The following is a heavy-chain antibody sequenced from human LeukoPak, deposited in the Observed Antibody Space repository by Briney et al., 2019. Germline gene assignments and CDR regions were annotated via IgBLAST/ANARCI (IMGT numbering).Heavy chain of an antibody. CDR2: ISAYNGNT. CDR3: ARDRVWFGEFSDFDY. D-gene: IGHD3-10*01. V-gene: IGHV1-18*01. J-gene: IGHJ4*02. Sequence: ASVKVSCKASGYTFTSYGISWVRQAPGQGLEWMGWISAYNGNTNYAQKLQGRVTMTTDTSTSTAYMELRSLRSDDTAVYYCARDRVWFGEFSDFDYWGQGTLVTVSS. CDR1: GYTFTSYG.